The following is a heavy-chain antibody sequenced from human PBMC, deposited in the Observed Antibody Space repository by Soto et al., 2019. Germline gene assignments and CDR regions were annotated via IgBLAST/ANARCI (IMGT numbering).Heavy chain of an antibody. D-gene: IGHD3-10*01. CDR2: IYYSGST. CDR3: ARDKYYGSGSHGFDI. V-gene: IGHV4-31*03. Sequence: SETLSLTYTVSGGSISSGGYYWSWIRQHPVKGLDWIGYIYYSGSTYYSPSLKSRVTISVDTSKNQFSLKLSSVTAADTALYYCARDKYYGSGSHGFDIWGQGTMVTVSS. CDR1: GGSISSGGYY. J-gene: IGHJ3*02.